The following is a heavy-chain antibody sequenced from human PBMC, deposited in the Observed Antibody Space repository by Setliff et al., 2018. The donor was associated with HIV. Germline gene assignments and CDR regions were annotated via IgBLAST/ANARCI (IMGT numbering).Heavy chain of an antibody. Sequence: GASVKVSCKASGYTFTSYYMHWVRQAPGQGLEWMGIINPSSGSTTYAQKFQGRVTMTRDTSKNQFSLNLRSVTAADTAVYYCARDVGSSAWPFDYWGQGALVTVSS. CDR2: INPSSGST. CDR1: GYTFTSYY. CDR3: ARDVGSSAWPFDY. V-gene: IGHV1-46*01. D-gene: IGHD6-25*01. J-gene: IGHJ4*02.